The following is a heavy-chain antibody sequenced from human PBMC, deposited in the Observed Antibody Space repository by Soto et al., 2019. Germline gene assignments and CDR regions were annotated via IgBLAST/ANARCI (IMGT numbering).Heavy chain of an antibody. CDR3: ARFSGSYTRGLDY. D-gene: IGHD1-26*01. CDR2: SRNKANSYST. J-gene: IGHJ4*02. Sequence: EVQLGECGGGLVQPGRSLRLSCAASGFTFSDHYMDWVRQAPGKGLEWVGRSRNKANSYSTEYAASVKGRFTISRDESKNSLYLQMNSLKTEDTAVYYCARFSGSYTRGLDYWGQGTLVTVSS. V-gene: IGHV3-72*01. CDR1: GFTFSDHY.